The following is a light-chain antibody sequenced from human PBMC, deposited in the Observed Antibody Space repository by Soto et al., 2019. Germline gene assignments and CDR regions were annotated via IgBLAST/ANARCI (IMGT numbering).Light chain of an antibody. CDR3: QQSNSFPLT. CDR2: AAS. Sequence: DIQMTQSPSSVSASVGDRVSITCRASQGISSRLAWYQQKPGKAPNLLIYAASSLQSGVPSRFSGSGSETDFTLTIGSLQPEDFATYYCQQSNSFPLTFGGGTKVEIK. V-gene: IGKV1-12*01. J-gene: IGKJ4*01. CDR1: QGISSR.